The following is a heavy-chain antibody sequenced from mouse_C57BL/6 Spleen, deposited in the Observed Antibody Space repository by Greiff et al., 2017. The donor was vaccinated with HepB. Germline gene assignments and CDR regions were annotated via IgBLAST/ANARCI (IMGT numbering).Heavy chain of an antibody. J-gene: IGHJ4*01. V-gene: IGHV5-12*01. Sequence: DVKLVESGGGLVQPGGSLKLSCAASGFTFSDYYMYWVRQTPEKRLEWVAYISNGGGSTYYPDTVKGRFTISRDNAKNTLYLQMSRLKSEDTAMYYCARAYYSNYDWAMDYWGQGTSVTVSS. CDR1: GFTFSDYY. D-gene: IGHD2-5*01. CDR2: ISNGGGST. CDR3: ARAYYSNYDWAMDY.